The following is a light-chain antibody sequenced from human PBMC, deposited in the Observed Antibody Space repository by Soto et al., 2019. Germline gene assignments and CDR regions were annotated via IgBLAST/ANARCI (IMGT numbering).Light chain of an antibody. Sequence: IVLTQSPVTLSLSPGERATLSCRASQSVSSYLAWYKQKPGQAPRLLIYDASNRATGIPARFSGSGSGTDFTLTISSLGPEEFAVYDCQQRSNWWTFGQGTKVDI. CDR1: QSVSSY. CDR3: QQRSNWWT. V-gene: IGKV3-11*01. CDR2: DAS. J-gene: IGKJ1*01.